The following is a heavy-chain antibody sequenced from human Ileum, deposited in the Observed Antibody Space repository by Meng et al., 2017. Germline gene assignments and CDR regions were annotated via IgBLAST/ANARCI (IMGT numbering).Heavy chain of an antibody. CDR3: ARGGNEDSWNWFGP. CDR1: GWSFSGYY. CDR2: INHSGST. Sequence: QVLRQQWGGGLLKPSETLSLTCDVHGWSFSGYYRSWIRQPPGKGLEWIGEINHSGSTNYNPSLKSRVTISVDTSKNQFSLKLSSVTAADTAVYYCARGGNEDSWNWFGPWGQGTLVTVSS. D-gene: IGHD1-1*01. J-gene: IGHJ5*02. V-gene: IGHV4-34*01.